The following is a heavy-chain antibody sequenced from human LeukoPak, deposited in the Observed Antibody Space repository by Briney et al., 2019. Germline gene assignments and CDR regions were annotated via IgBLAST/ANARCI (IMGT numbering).Heavy chain of an antibody. CDR3: AKYAMREIFFGDY. Sequence: GGFLRLSCAASGFTFSSFPMHWVRQAPGKGLEWVSGISAGATRTYYAGSVKGRFTISRDNSMNTLYLHMNSLRAEDTAVYYCAKYAMREIFFGDYWGQGTLVAVSS. D-gene: IGHD3-3*01. V-gene: IGHV3-23*01. J-gene: IGHJ4*02. CDR2: ISAGATRT. CDR1: GFTFSSFP.